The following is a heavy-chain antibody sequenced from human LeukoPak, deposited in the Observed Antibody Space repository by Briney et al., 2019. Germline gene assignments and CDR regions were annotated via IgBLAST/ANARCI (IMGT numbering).Heavy chain of an antibody. CDR2: ISGSGGST. CDR3: AKEGLVDTAPTDAFDI. Sequence: GGSLRLSCAASGITFSSYAMSWVRRAPGKGLEWVSAISGSGGSTYYADSVKGRFTISRDNSKNTLYLQMNSLRAEDTAVYYCAKEGLVDTAPTDAFDIWGQGTMVTVSS. V-gene: IGHV3-23*01. CDR1: GITFSSYA. J-gene: IGHJ3*02. D-gene: IGHD5-18*01.